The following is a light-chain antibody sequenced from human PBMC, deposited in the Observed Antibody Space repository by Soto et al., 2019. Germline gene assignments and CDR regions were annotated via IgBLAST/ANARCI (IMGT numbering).Light chain of an antibody. CDR1: QRVSSN. J-gene: IGKJ1*01. CDR3: EQYNNWPRT. V-gene: IGKV3-15*01. Sequence: EIVMTQSPATLSVSPGERATLSCRASQRVSSNLAWYQQKPGQAPRLLIYGASTRPTGIPARFSGRGSGTEFTLTFSSLQSKDFAVYYGEQYNNWPRTFGQGSKVDIK. CDR2: GAS.